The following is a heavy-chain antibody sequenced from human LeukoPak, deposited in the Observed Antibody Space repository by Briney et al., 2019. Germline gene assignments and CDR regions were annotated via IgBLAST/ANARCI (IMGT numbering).Heavy chain of an antibody. J-gene: IGHJ4*02. CDR3: ARRLGWDYDSSGYKFDY. CDR2: IYPGDSDT. Sequence: GESLKISCKGSGYSFTGYWIGWVRQMPGKGLEWMGIIYPGDSDTRYSPSFQGQVTITADKSISTAYLQRSSLKASDTAMYYCARRLGWDYDSSGYKFDYWGQGTLVTVSS. CDR1: GYSFTGYW. V-gene: IGHV5-51*01. D-gene: IGHD3-22*01.